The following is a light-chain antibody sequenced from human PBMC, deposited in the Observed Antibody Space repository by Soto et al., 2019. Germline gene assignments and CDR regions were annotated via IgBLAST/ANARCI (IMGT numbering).Light chain of an antibody. CDR3: GTWDSSLSAVV. J-gene: IGLJ2*01. V-gene: IGLV1-51*01. CDR2: DND. Sequence: QSVLTQPPSVSAAPGQMVTVSCSGGSSNIGNNYVSWYQQLPGTAPKLLIYDNDKRPSGIPDRFSGSKSGTSATLGITGLQAGDEADYYCGTWDSSLSAVVFGGGTKLTVL. CDR1: SSNIGNNY.